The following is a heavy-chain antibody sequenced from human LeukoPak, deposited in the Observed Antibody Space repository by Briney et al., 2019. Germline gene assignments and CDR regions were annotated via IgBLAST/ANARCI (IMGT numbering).Heavy chain of an antibody. V-gene: IGHV4-61*02. CDR2: IYTSGST. J-gene: IGHJ4*02. CDR1: GGSISSGSYY. D-gene: IGHD2/OR15-2a*01. CDR3: AEGISFDY. Sequence: SQTLSLTCTVSGGSISSGSYYWSWIGQPAGKGLEWIGRIYTSGSTNYNPSLKSRVTISVDTSKNQFSLKLSSVTAADTAVYYCAEGISFDYWGQGTLVTVSS.